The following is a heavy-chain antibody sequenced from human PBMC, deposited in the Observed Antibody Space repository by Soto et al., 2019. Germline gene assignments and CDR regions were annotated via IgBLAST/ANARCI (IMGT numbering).Heavy chain of an antibody. CDR1: GFTFSSYA. Sequence: GGSLRLSCAASGFTFSSYAMSWVRQAPGKGLEWVSAISGSGGSTYYADSVKGRFTISRDNSKNTLYLQMNSLRAEDTAVYYCAKMERSSTSWDYYYYMDVWGKGTTVTVSS. CDR2: ISGSGGST. J-gene: IGHJ6*03. CDR3: AKMERSSTSWDYYYYMDV. D-gene: IGHD2-2*01. V-gene: IGHV3-23*01.